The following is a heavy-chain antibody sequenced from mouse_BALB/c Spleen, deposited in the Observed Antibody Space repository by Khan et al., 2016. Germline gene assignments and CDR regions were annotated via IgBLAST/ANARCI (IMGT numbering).Heavy chain of an antibody. V-gene: IGHV9-3-1*01. J-gene: IGHJ4*01. CDR2: INTYTGEP. CDR3: ASIFDGYYVGLYYAMDY. Sequence: QIQLVQSGPELKKPGETVKISCKASGYTFTNYGMNWVKQAPGKGLKWMGWINTYTGEPTYADDFKGRFAVSLENSASTAYLQINNLKNEDTATYFCASIFDGYYVGLYYAMDYWGQGTSVTVSS. CDR1: GYTFTNYG. D-gene: IGHD2-3*01.